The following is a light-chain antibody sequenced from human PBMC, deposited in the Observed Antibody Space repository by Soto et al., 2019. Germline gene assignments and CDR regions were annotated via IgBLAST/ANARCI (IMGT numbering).Light chain of an antibody. Sequence: EIVMTQSPATLSVSPGERATLSCRASQSVSSNLAWYQQKPGQAPRLLIYGASTRATGIPARFSGSGSGTEFTLTISSLQSEDFAVYYCQQYNNWPPGTFGGGNKVEIK. J-gene: IGKJ4*01. CDR1: QSVSSN. CDR2: GAS. CDR3: QQYNNWPPGT. V-gene: IGKV3-15*01.